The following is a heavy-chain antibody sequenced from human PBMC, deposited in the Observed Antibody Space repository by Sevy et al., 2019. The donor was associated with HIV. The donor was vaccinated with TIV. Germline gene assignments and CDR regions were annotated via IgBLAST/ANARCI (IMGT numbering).Heavy chain of an antibody. CDR3: ATTKDYYETSGYPVDY. CDR2: FDPEDDET. V-gene: IGHV1-24*01. CDR1: GYTLTEFA. J-gene: IGHJ4*02. Sequence: ASVKVSCKVSGYTLTEFAMHWVRQAPGKGLEWMGTFDPEDDETMYAQKFQGRLTLTEDTSTDTAYRELSSLRSEDTAVYYCATTKDYYETSGYPVDYWGQGTLVTVSS. D-gene: IGHD3-22*01.